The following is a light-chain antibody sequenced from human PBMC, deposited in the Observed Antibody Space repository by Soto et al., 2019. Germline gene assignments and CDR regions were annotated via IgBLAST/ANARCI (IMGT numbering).Light chain of an antibody. CDR3: SSFAGSDSYWV. V-gene: IGLV2-23*02. CDR1: NTDVGSYNL. J-gene: IGLJ3*02. CDR2: EVT. Sequence: QSALTQPASVSGSPGQSITISCTGTNTDVGSYNLVSWYQQHPGRAPKLMICEVTERPSGVSGRFSGSKSGNTASLTISGLQHEDEADYYCSSFAGSDSYWVFGGGTRLTVL.